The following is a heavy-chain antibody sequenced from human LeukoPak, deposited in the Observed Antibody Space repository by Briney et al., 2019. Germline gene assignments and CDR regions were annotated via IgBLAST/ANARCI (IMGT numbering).Heavy chain of an antibody. Sequence: SETLSLTCTVSGGSISSSSYCWGWIRQPPGKGLEWIGSIYYSGSTYYNPSLKSRVTISVDTSKNQFSLKLSSVTAADTAVYYCARLALYCGGDCYSFDYWGQGTLVTVSS. CDR1: GGSISSSSYC. D-gene: IGHD2-21*01. J-gene: IGHJ4*02. CDR3: ARLALYCGGDCYSFDY. CDR2: IYYSGST. V-gene: IGHV4-39*01.